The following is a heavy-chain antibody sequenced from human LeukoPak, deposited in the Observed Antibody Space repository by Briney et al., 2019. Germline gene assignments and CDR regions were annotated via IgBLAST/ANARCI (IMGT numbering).Heavy chain of an antibody. CDR2: IRSKANSYAT. CDR3: TRAYDFWSGYYNDY. CDR1: GFTFSGSA. D-gene: IGHD3-3*01. V-gene: IGHV3-73*01. J-gene: IGHJ4*02. Sequence: GGSLRLSCADSGFTFSGSAMHWVRQASGKGLEWVGRIRSKANSYATAYAASVKGRFTISRDDSKNTAYLQMNSLKTEDTAVYYCTRAYDFWSGYYNDYWGQGTLVTVSS.